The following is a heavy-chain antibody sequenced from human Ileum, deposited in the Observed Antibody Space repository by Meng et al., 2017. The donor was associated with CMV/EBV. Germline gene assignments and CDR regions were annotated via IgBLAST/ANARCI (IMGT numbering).Heavy chain of an antibody. CDR3: ARDGLSGRYFDY. Sequence: SCTPSGYTFTSNNIIWVRQAPGQGPEWMGWIDTNTGNPTYAQGFTGRFVFSLDTSVKTAYLQISSLKAEDTAVYYCARDGLSGRYFDYWGQGTLVTVSS. J-gene: IGHJ4*02. D-gene: IGHD1-26*01. CDR1: GYTFTSNN. CDR2: IDTNTGNP. V-gene: IGHV7-4-1*02.